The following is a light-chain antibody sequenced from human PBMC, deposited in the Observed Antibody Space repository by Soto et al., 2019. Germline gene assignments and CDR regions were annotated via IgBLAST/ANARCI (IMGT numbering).Light chain of an antibody. V-gene: IGKV1-5*03. J-gene: IGKJ1*01. CDR2: KAS. CDR1: QSISSW. CDR3: QQYNSFPST. Sequence: DIQMTQSPSTLSPSVGDRVTITCRASQSISSWLAWYKQKPGKAPKLLIYKASSLESGVPSRFRGNGFGTQFTLTISSLKPDDFATYYCQQYNSFPSTFGLGTKVDIK.